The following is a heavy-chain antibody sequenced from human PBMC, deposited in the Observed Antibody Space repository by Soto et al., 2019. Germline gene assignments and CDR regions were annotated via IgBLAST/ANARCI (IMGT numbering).Heavy chain of an antibody. J-gene: IGHJ4*01. CDR2: IRSKANSYAT. D-gene: IGHD2-2*01. CDR3: TRLHTYACDY. V-gene: IGHV3-73*01. CDR1: GFTFSGSA. Sequence: EVQLVESGGGLVQPGGSLKLSCAASGFTFSGSAMHWVRQASGKGLEWVGRIRSKANSYATAYAASVKGRFTISRDDSKNTAYLQMNSLKTEDTAVYYCTRLHTYACDYWGHGTLVTVSS.